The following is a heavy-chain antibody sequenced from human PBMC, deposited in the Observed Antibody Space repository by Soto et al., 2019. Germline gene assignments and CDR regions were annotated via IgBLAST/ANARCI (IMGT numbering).Heavy chain of an antibody. J-gene: IGHJ4*02. D-gene: IGHD5-12*01. Sequence: ASVKVSCKASGGTFSSYAISWVRQAPGQGLEWMGGIIPIFGTANYAQKFQGRVTITADESTSTAYMELSSLRSEDTAVYYCARGTKLDRVATIDSPFDYWGQGTLVTVSS. CDR2: IIPIFGTA. V-gene: IGHV1-69*13. CDR1: GGTFSSYA. CDR3: ARGTKLDRVATIDSPFDY.